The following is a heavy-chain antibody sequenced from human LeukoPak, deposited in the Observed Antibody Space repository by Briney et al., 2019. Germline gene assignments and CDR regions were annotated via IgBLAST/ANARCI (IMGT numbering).Heavy chain of an antibody. J-gene: IGHJ4*02. D-gene: IGHD2-2*01. Sequence: ASVKVSCKASGYTFTGYYMHWVRQAPGQGLEWMGGINPNSGGTNYAQKFQGRVTMTRDTSISTAYMALSRLRSDDTAVYHCARAPPVVPAAMYGYWGQGTLVTVSS. V-gene: IGHV1-2*02. CDR3: ARAPPVVPAAMYGY. CDR2: INPNSGGT. CDR1: GYTFTGYY.